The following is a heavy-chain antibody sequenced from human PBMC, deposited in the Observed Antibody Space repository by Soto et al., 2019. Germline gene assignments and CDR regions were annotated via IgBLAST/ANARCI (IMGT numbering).Heavy chain of an antibody. CDR3: ARSGQGSSGHRGYFDY. J-gene: IGHJ4*02. Sequence: ASVTVSCKASGYTFTSYYMHWVRQATGQGLEWMGIINPSGGSTSYAQKFQGRVTMTRDTSTSTVYMELSSLRSEDTAVYYCARSGQGSSGHRGYFDYWGQGTLVTVSS. V-gene: IGHV1-46*01. D-gene: IGHD6-19*01. CDR2: INPSGGST. CDR1: GYTFTSYY.